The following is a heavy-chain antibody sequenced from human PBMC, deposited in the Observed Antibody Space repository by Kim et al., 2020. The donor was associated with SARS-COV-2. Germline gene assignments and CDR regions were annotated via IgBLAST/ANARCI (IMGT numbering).Heavy chain of an antibody. CDR3: ARDHPQSDDYGDFTPRWYFDL. CDR1: GFTFSSYG. Sequence: GGSLRLSCAASGFTFSSYGMHWVRQAPGKGLEWVAVIWYDGSNKYYADSVKGRFTISRDNSKNTLYLQMNSLRAEDTAVYYCARDHPQSDDYGDFTPRWYFDLWGRGTLVTVSS. J-gene: IGHJ2*01. V-gene: IGHV3-33*01. D-gene: IGHD4-17*01. CDR2: IWYDGSNK.